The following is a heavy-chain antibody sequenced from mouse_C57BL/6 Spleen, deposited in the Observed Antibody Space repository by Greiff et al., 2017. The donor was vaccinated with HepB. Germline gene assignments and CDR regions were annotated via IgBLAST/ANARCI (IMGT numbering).Heavy chain of an antibody. Sequence: VQLQQSGPELVKPGASVKISCKASGYTFTDYYMNWVKQSHGKSLEWIGDINPNNGGTSYNQKFKGKATLTVDKSSSTAYMELRSLTSEDSAVYYCARRDYYGSSYGFAYWGQGTLVTVSA. CDR1: GYTFTDYY. D-gene: IGHD1-1*01. V-gene: IGHV1-26*01. CDR3: ARRDYYGSSYGFAY. CDR2: INPNNGGT. J-gene: IGHJ3*01.